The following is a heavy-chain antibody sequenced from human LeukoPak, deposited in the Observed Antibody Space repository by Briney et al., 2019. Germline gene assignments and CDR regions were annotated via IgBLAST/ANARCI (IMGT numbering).Heavy chain of an antibody. CDR2: ISSGGGA. V-gene: IGHV3-23*01. Sequence: PGGSLRLSCTASGFTFNNYAMSWVRQAPGKGLEWVSAISSGGGANYADSVKGRFTISRDNSKNTLYLQMNSLRAEDTAVYYCAKESPGQFDHWGQGTLVTVSS. CDR3: AKESPGQFDH. D-gene: IGHD7-27*01. CDR1: GFTFNNYA. J-gene: IGHJ4*02.